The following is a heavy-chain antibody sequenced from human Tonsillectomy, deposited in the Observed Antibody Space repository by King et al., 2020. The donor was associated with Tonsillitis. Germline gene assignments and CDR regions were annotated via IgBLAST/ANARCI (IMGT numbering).Heavy chain of an antibody. CDR2: ISYDGSDK. Sequence: AQLVESGGGVVQPGRSLRLSCAASGFTFSTSGMHWVRQAPGKGLEWVAVISYDGSDKYYTDSVKGRFTISRDNSKNTLYLQMNSLRAEDTAVYYCARDSGDYLDYWGQGTLVTVSS. J-gene: IGHJ4*02. CDR3: ARDSGDYLDY. D-gene: IGHD3-10*01. V-gene: IGHV3-33*05. CDR1: GFTFSTSG.